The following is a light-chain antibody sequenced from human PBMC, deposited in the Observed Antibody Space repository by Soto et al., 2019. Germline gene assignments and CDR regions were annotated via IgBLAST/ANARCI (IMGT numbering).Light chain of an antibody. CDR3: QQYVSSVT. J-gene: IGKJ1*01. CDR1: QSVDSSF. V-gene: IGKV3-20*01. CDR2: GAS. Sequence: EIVLTQSPGFLSLSPGERATLSCRASQSVDSSFFAWYQQKPGQAPRLLIYGASKRATGIPDRFSGSGSGTDFTLTISRLEPDDFAVYYCQQYVSSVTFGQGTKGEIK.